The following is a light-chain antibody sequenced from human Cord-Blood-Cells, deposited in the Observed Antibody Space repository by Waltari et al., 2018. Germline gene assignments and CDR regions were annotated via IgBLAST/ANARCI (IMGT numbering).Light chain of an antibody. V-gene: IGLV2-14*01. CDR2: DVS. CDR1: SSDVGGYNY. CDR3: SSYTSSSTRV. Sequence: QSALTQPASVSGSPGQPITISCTGTSSDVGGYNYVSWYQQHPGKAPKLMIYDVSKRAAGVSNRFSGSKSGNAASLTISGLQAEDEADYYCSSYTSSSTRVFGTGTKVTVL. J-gene: IGLJ1*01.